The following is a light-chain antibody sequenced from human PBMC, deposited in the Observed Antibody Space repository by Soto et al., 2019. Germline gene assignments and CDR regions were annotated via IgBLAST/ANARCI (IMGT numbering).Light chain of an antibody. CDR1: QTVGKY. CDR2: DVS. Sequence: EIVLTQSPATLSLSPAERATLSCRASQTVGKYLAWYQQTPGQVPRLLIYDVSDRATGIPARFSGSGYGTDFTLTISSLEPEDFAVYYCQHRMSWPLTFGGGTKVESK. V-gene: IGKV3-11*01. J-gene: IGKJ4*01. CDR3: QHRMSWPLT.